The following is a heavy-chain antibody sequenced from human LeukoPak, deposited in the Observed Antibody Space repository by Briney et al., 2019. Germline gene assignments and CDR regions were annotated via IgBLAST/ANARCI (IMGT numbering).Heavy chain of an antibody. J-gene: IGHJ4*02. CDR2: IYTSGST. Sequence: SETLSLTSTVSGGSISSGSYYWSWIRQPAGRGLEWIGRIYTSGSTNYNPSFKSRVTIAVDTSKNQFSLKLSSVTAADTAVYYCASLYSSSSLSDYWGQGTLVTVSS. D-gene: IGHD6-6*01. CDR3: ASLYSSSSLSDY. CDR1: GGSISSGSYY. V-gene: IGHV4-61*02.